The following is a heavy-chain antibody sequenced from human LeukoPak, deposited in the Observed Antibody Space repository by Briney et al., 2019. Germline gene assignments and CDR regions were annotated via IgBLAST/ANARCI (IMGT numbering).Heavy chain of an antibody. V-gene: IGHV3-21*01. D-gene: IGHD2-21*02. CDR1: GFTFSSYS. CDR3: AGSSSGYDDYCGGDPRVCYFDY. CDR2: ISSSSSYI. Sequence: GGSLRLSCAASGFTFSSYSMNWVRQAPGKGLEWVSSISSSSSYIYYADSVKGRFTISRDNAKNSLYLQMNSLRAEDTAVYYCAGSSSGYDDYCGGDPRVCYFDYWGQGTLVTVSS. J-gene: IGHJ4*02.